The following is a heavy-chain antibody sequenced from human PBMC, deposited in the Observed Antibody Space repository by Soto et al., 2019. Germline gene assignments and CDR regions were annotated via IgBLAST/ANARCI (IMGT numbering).Heavy chain of an antibody. J-gene: IGHJ6*02. D-gene: IGHD5-18*01. CDR1: GSTFTIYG. CDR2: ISPSGGNT. V-gene: IGHV1-18*01. CDR3: ASSAMANYGMDV. Sequence: ASVTVSCTASGSTFTIYGISCLRQAPGQGLEWMGLISPSGGNTNYAQKLQGRVTMTRDTSTSTVYMELSSLRSEDTAVYYCASSAMANYGMDVWGQGTTVTVSS.